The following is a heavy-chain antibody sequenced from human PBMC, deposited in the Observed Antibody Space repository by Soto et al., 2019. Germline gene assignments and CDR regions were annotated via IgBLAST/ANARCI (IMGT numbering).Heavy chain of an antibody. Sequence: SETLSLTCSVSGGSINSSNWWSWVRQPPGKGLEWIGEIYHSGSTNYNPSLKSRVTISVDKSKNQFSLKLSSVTAADTAVYYCARVWTTVTNWFDPWGQGTLVTVSS. V-gene: IGHV4-4*02. CDR2: IYHSGST. J-gene: IGHJ5*01. CDR3: ARVWTTVTNWFDP. D-gene: IGHD4-17*01. CDR1: GGSINSSNW.